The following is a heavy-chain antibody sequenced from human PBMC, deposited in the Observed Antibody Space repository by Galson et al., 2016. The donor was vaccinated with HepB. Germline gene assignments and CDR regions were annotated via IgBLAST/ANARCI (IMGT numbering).Heavy chain of an antibody. Sequence: SVKVSCKASGGTFSSYAISWVRQAPGQGLEWMGGIIPIFGTANYAQKFQGRVTITADESTSTAYMELSSLRSEDTAVYYCGRLAAAGDYFDYWGQGTLVTVSS. CDR2: IIPIFGTA. CDR1: GGTFSSYA. V-gene: IGHV1-69*13. CDR3: GRLAAAGDYFDY. J-gene: IGHJ4*02. D-gene: IGHD6-13*01.